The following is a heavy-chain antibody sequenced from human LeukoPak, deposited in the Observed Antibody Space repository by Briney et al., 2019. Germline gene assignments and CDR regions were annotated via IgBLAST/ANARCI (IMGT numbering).Heavy chain of an antibody. Sequence: GGSLRLSCTPSGFIFSMFWMSWVRQAPGKGLEWLANIKQDGSEKYYVDSVKGRFSISRDNAKSSLYLQMNSLRAEDTAVYYCARDLGYSLSGSSDYWGQGTLVTVSS. V-gene: IGHV3-7*01. CDR1: GFIFSMFW. J-gene: IGHJ4*02. CDR3: ARDLGYSLSGSSDY. D-gene: IGHD3-10*01. CDR2: IKQDGSEK.